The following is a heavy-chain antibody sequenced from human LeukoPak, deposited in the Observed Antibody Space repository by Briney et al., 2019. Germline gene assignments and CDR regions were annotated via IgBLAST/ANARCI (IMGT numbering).Heavy chain of an antibody. CDR1: GGTFSSYA. CDR3: ARDKEIGYCYDSSGYFGY. D-gene: IGHD3-22*01. V-gene: IGHV1-69*13. Sequence: ASVKVSCKASGGTFSSYAISWVRQAPGQGLEWMGGIIPIFGTANYAQKFQGRVTITADESTSTAYMELSSLRSEDTAVYYCARDKEIGYCYDSSGYFGYWGQGTLVTVSS. J-gene: IGHJ4*02. CDR2: IIPIFGTA.